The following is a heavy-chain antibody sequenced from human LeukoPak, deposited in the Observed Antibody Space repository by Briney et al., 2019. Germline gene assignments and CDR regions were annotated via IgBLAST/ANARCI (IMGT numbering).Heavy chain of an antibody. V-gene: IGHV3-11*04. CDR3: ARNDQDYGDYDY. CDR2: ISSSGSTI. CDR1: GFTFSDYY. D-gene: IGHD4-17*01. Sequence: GGSLRLSCAASGFTFSDYYMSWIRQAPGKGLEWVSYISSSGSTIYYADSVKGRFTIPRDNAKNSLSLQMNSLRAEDTAVYYCARNDQDYGDYDYWGQGTLVTVSS. J-gene: IGHJ4*02.